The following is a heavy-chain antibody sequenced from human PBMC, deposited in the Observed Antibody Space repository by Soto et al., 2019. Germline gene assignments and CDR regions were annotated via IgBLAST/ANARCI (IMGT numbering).Heavy chain of an antibody. D-gene: IGHD6-6*01. CDR1: GFTFSSYA. Sequence: VQLLESGGGLVQPGGSLRLSCAASGFTFSSYAMSWVRQAPGKGLEWVSGISGSGGSTYSADSVKGRFTISRDNSKNRLYVQMNRLRAEDTAVYYCAKGSSSFSSSSGAAPGLFNYWGQGTLVTVSS. CDR2: ISGSGGST. CDR3: AKGSSSFSSSSGAAPGLFNY. J-gene: IGHJ4*02. V-gene: IGHV3-23*01.